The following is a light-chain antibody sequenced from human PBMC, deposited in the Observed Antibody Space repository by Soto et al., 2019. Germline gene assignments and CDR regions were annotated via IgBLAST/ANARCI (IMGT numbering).Light chain of an antibody. Sequence: EIVLTQSPATLSLSPGERATLSCRASQSVSSYLAWYQQKPGQAPRLLIYDASNRATGIPARFSGSGSGTDFTLTISSLEPEDFAVYYCQQHSSSITFGQGKRLEIK. J-gene: IGKJ5*01. CDR2: DAS. V-gene: IGKV3-11*01. CDR1: QSVSSY. CDR3: QQHSSSIT.